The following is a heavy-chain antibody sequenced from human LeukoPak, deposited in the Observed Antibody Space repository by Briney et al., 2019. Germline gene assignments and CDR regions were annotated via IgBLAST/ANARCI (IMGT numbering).Heavy chain of an antibody. D-gene: IGHD3-22*01. J-gene: IGHJ4*02. CDR2: IRSKTYGGTT. CDR3: TRARITTVVVVVTTDH. Sequence: GGSLRLSCTASGFTFGDYAMSWVRQAPGKGLEWVGFIRSKTYGGTTEYAASVKGRFTISRDDSKSIAYLQMNSLKTEDTAVYYCTRARITTVVVVVTTDHWGQGVLVTVSS. V-gene: IGHV3-49*04. CDR1: GFTFGDYA.